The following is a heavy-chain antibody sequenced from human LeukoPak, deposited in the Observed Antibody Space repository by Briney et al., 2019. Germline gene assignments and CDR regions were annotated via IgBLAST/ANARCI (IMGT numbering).Heavy chain of an antibody. CDR1: GFTFSSYR. D-gene: IGHD2-8*01. V-gene: IGHV3-21*01. CDR2: ISSSSSYI. CDR3: ARGRFYCTNGVCYTSSLSD. J-gene: IGHJ4*02. Sequence: PGGSLRLSCAASGFTFSSYRMNWVRQAPGKGLEWVSSISSSSSYIYYADSVKGRFTISRDNAKNSLYLQMNSLRAEDTAVYYCARGRFYCTNGVCYTSSLSDWGQGTLVTVSS.